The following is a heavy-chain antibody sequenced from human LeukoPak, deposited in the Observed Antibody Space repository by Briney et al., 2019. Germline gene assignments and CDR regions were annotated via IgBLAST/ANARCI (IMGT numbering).Heavy chain of an antibody. V-gene: IGHV3-23*01. D-gene: IGHD6-13*01. CDR3: AKGIAAAGPNFDY. CDR2: ISGSGGST. Sequence: GGSLRLSCAASGFTFSSYSMNWVRQAPGKGLEWVSAISGSGGSTYYADSVKGRFTISRDNSKNTLYLQMNSLRAEDTVVYYCAKGIAAAGPNFDYWGQGTLVTVSS. J-gene: IGHJ4*02. CDR1: GFTFSSYS.